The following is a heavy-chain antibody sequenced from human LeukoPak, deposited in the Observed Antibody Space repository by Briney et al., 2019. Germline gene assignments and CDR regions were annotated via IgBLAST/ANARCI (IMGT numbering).Heavy chain of an antibody. D-gene: IGHD2/OR15-2a*01. J-gene: IGHJ4*02. CDR1: GDSITNTNYY. CDR3: AREWQYQFDY. V-gene: IGHV4-39*07. Sequence: SETLSLTCTVSGDSITNTNYYWAWIRQSPGEGLEWIGSVYHSGITYYTPSLKSRVSISVDTSKSQLSLKVTSVTASDTAVYYCAREWQYQFDYWGQGSLVTVSS. CDR2: VYHSGIT.